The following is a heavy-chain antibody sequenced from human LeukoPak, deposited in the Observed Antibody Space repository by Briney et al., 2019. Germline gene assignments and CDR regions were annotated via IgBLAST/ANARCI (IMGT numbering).Heavy chain of an antibody. J-gene: IGHJ4*02. V-gene: IGHV1-2*06. D-gene: IGHD2-21*01. CDR2: INPNSGGT. CDR3: ARDQSLSRPCGRPCY. Sequence: ASVKVSCKSSGYTFTGYYMHWVRLAPAQGLEWMGLINPNSGGTNYAQKFQGRVTITRDTSISTAYMELSRLRSDDTAVYYCARDQSLSRPCGRPCYWGQGTLVTVSS. CDR1: GYTFTGYY.